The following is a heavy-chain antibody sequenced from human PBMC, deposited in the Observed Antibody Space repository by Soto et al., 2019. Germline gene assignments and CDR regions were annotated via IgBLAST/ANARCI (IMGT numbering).Heavy chain of an antibody. CDR2: IKQDGSEK. V-gene: IGHV3-7*05. CDR1: GFTFSSYG. J-gene: IGHJ4*02. CDR3: ARGCIAAAGTECFDY. D-gene: IGHD6-13*01. Sequence: VGSLILSCGASGFTFSSYGMSWVRQAPGKGLEWVANIKQDGSEKYYVDSVKGRFTISRDNAKNSLYLQMNSLRAEDTAVYYCARGCIAAAGTECFDYWGQGTLVTSPQ.